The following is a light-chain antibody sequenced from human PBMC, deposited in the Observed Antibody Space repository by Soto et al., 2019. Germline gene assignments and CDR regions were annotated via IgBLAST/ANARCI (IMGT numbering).Light chain of an antibody. V-gene: IGKV4-1*01. J-gene: IGKJ1*01. CDR1: QSLLH. CDR3: QQCYTTPVT. Sequence: DIVMTQSPDSLAVSLGERATINCKSSQSLLHLAWYQQKPGQPPKLLIYWASTRESGVPDRFSGSGSGTDFTLTISSLQAEDVAVYYCQQCYTTPVTFGRGTKVEIK. CDR2: WAS.